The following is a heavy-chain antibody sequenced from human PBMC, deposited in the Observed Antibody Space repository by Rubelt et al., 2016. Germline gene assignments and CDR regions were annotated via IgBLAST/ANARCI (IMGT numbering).Heavy chain of an antibody. V-gene: IGHV3-48*04. J-gene: IGHJ4*02. CDR1: GFTFSIFG. D-gene: IGHD3-3*01. CDR3: ARDGSEWSRDY. Sequence: GGGLIQPGGSLRLSCAASGFTFSIFGMSWVRQAPGKGLEWVSFIGDSGRTTYYADSVKGRFTVSRDNAMNSLYLQMSSLRVDDTAMYFCARDGSEWSRDYWGQGTLVTVSS. CDR2: IGDSGRTT.